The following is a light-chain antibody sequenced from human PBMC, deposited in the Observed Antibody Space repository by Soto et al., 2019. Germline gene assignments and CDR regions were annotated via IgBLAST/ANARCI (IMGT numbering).Light chain of an antibody. CDR3: LHDALFPYS. CDR2: GIF. Sequence: AIQMTQSPSSLSASVGDTVTFTCRASQAIRNDLGWFQQRPGKPPKLLIYGIFILQTGVPSRFSGSGSGKDFTRSISGLQPEDFATYYCLHDALFPYSFGQGTRLEI. V-gene: IGKV1-6*01. CDR1: QAIRND. J-gene: IGKJ2*03.